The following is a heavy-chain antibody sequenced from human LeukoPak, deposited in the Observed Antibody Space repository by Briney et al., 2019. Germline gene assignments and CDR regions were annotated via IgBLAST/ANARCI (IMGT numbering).Heavy chain of an antibody. CDR1: GYTFTSNY. J-gene: IGHJ4*02. CDR3: ARVYYLWESYRYLFDY. Sequence: EASVKVSCKAFGYTFTSNYIHWVRQAPGQGLEWMGWISPNSGGANYAQKFRGRVTMTRDTSITTAYMELSSLKSDDTALYYCARVYYLWESYRYLFDYWGQGSLVTVSS. CDR2: ISPNSGGA. V-gene: IGHV1-2*02. D-gene: IGHD3-16*02.